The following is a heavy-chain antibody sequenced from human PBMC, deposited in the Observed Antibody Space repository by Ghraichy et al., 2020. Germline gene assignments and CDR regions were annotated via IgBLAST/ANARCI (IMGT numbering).Heavy chain of an antibody. CDR1: GGSISSYY. D-gene: IGHD7-27*01. V-gene: IGHV4-59*01. CDR2: IYYSGST. CDR3: ARAKSGDPLYYFDY. J-gene: IGHJ4*02. Sequence: SETLSLTCTVSGGSISSYYWSWIRQPPGKGLEWIGYIYYSGSTNYNPSLKSRVTISVDTSKNQFSLKLSSVTAADTAVYYCARAKSGDPLYYFDYWGQGTLVTVSS.